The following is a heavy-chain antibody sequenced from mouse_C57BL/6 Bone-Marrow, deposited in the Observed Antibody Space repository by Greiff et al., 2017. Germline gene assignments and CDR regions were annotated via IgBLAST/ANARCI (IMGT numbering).Heavy chain of an antibody. Sequence: VQLQQSGAALVRPGASVKLSCTASGFNIKDDYMHWVKQRPEQGLEWIGWIDPENGDTEYASKFQGKATITADTSSNTAYLQLSSLTSEDTAVYYCTTTAHYFDYWGQGTTLTVSS. D-gene: IGHD1-2*01. J-gene: IGHJ2*01. CDR2: IDPENGDT. CDR3: TTTAHYFDY. V-gene: IGHV14-4*01. CDR1: GFNIKDDY.